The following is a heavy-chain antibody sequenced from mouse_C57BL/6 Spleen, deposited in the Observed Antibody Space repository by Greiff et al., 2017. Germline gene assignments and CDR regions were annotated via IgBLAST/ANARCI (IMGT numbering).Heavy chain of an antibody. V-gene: IGHV1-82*01. CDR2: IYPGDGDT. CDR1: GYAFSSSW. D-gene: IGHD1-1*01. CDR3: ARTGRGAMDY. Sequence: QVQLQQSGPELVKPGASVKISCKASGYAFSSSWMNWVKQRPGKGLEWIGRIYPGDGDTNYNGKFKGKATLTADKSSSTAYMQRSSLTSEDSAVYFCARTGRGAMDYWGQGTSATVSS. J-gene: IGHJ4*01.